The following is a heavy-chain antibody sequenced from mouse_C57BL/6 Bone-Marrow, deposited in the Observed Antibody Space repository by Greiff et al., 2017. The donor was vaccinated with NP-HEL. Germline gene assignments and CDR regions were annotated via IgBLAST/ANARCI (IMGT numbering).Heavy chain of an antibody. CDR2: IYPRSGNT. CDR3: ARMDAYGNPAYFDV. V-gene: IGHV1-81*01. Sequence: QVQLQQSGAELARPGASVKLSCKASGYTFTSYGISWVKQRTGQGLEWIGEIYPRSGNTYYNEKFKGKATLTADKSSSTAYMELRSLTSEDSAVYFGARMDAYGNPAYFDVWGTGTTVTVSS. D-gene: IGHD2-1*01. J-gene: IGHJ1*03. CDR1: GYTFTSYG.